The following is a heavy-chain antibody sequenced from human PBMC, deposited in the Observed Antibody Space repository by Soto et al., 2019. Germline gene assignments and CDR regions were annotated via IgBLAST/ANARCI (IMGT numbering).Heavy chain of an antibody. CDR1: GFTFSSYA. D-gene: IGHD2-2*01. V-gene: IGHV4-30-2*01. CDR2: IYHSGST. Sequence: LRLSCAASGFTFSSYAMSWVRQAPGKGLEWIGYIYHSGSTYYNPPLKSRVTISVDRSKNQFSLKLSSVTAADTAVYYCARVPDRWGQGTLVTVSS. CDR3: ARVPDR. J-gene: IGHJ5*02.